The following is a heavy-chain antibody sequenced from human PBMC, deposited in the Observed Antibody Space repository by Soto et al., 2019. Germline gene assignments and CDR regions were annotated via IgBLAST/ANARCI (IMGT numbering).Heavy chain of an antibody. CDR1: GFTVSSNY. CDR2: IYSGGTT. V-gene: IGHV3-53*02. Sequence: EVQLVETGGGLIQPGGSLRLSCEVTGFTVSSNYMSWVRQAPGKGLEWVSVIYSGGTTYSADSVKGRFTISRDDSKNTLYLQMNSLRAEDTAVYYCARAWWSSSRWFDPWGQGNLVTVSS. J-gene: IGHJ5*02. D-gene: IGHD6-6*01. CDR3: ARAWWSSSRWFDP.